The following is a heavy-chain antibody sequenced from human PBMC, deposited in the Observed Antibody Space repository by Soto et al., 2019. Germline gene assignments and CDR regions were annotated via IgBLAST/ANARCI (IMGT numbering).Heavy chain of an antibody. V-gene: IGHV4-59*01. CDR2: ISYSGST. D-gene: IGHD3-10*01. Sequence: SETLSLTCPVSGGSISSYYWSWIRRPPRKGLEWIGYISYSGSTKYNPSLESRVTISVDTSKNQFSLRLSSVTAADTAVYYCACRPMVRGAVSNWFDPWGQGTLVTVSS. CDR1: GGSISSYY. CDR3: ACRPMVRGAVSNWFDP. J-gene: IGHJ5*02.